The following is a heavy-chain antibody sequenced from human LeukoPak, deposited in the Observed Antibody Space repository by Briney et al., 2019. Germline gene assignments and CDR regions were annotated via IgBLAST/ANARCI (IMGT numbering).Heavy chain of an antibody. D-gene: IGHD3-22*01. CDR3: ARERGSGYYDY. CDR2: IYYSGST. V-gene: IGHV4-30-4*08. Sequence: SETLSLTCTVSGGSISSGDYYWSWIRQPPGKGLEWIGYIYYSGSTYYNPSLKSRVTISVDTSKNQFSLRLSSVTAADTAVYYCARERGSGYYDYWGQGTLVTVSS. CDR1: GGSISSGDYY. J-gene: IGHJ4*02.